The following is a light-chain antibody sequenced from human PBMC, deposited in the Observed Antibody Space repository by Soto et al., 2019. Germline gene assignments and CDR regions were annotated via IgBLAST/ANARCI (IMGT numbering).Light chain of an antibody. CDR2: GAS. CDR3: QQYNNWPPWT. CDR1: QSIGSD. J-gene: IGKJ1*01. V-gene: IGKV3-15*01. Sequence: PGERGTLSCRASQSIGSDIAWYQKKPGQAPRLLIYGASTRATGIPVRFSGSGSGTEFTLTINSLQSEDFGVYYCQQYNNWPPWTFGQGTKV.